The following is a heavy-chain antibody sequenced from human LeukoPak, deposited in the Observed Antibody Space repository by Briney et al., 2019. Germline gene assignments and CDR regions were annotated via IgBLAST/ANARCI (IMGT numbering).Heavy chain of an antibody. Sequence: GGSLRLSCAASGFTFSGYTLIWFRQAPGKGLEWVSYIRSSGTAIYDADSVKGRFTVSRDNAKNSLYLQMNNLRDEDTAVYYCARSRGWLQADYWGQGTLVTVSS. D-gene: IGHD5-24*01. CDR2: IRSSGTAI. CDR1: GFTFSGYT. V-gene: IGHV3-48*02. J-gene: IGHJ4*02. CDR3: ARSRGWLQADY.